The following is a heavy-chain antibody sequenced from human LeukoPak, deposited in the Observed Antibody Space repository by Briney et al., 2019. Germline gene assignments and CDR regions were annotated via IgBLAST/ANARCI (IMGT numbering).Heavy chain of an antibody. CDR1: GGSFSGYY. J-gene: IGHJ6*03. CDR3: ARGNRIPSHQYYYSPYMDV. D-gene: IGHD2-15*01. Sequence: SETLSLTCAVHGGSFSGYYWSWIRQPPGKGLEWIGEINHSGSTDYNPSLTSRVTISLDTSKNQFSLKLSSVTAADTAVYYCARGNRIPSHQYYYSPYMDVWEKGTTVTVS. CDR2: INHSGST. V-gene: IGHV4-34*01.